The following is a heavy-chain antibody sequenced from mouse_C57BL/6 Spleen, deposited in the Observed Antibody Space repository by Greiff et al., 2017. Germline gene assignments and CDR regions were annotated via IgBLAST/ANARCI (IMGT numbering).Heavy chain of an antibody. Sequence: EVKLQESGAELVKPGASVKLSCTASGFNIKDYYMHWVKPRTEQGLEWIGRIDPEDGETKYAPKFQGKATITADTSSNTAYLQLSSLTSEDTAVYYCSFIYYGYDGFAYWGQGPLVTVSA. CDR3: SFIYYGYDGFAY. J-gene: IGHJ3*01. CDR2: IDPEDGET. CDR1: GFNIKDYY. D-gene: IGHD2-2*01. V-gene: IGHV14-2*01.